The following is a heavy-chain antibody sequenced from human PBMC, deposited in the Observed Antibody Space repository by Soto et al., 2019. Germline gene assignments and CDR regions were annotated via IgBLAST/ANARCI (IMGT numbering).Heavy chain of an antibody. CDR1: GFTFSSYG. CDR2: ISYDGSNK. CDR3: AKDSEPVRAVAGTPQDY. J-gene: IGHJ4*02. V-gene: IGHV3-30*18. Sequence: GGSLRLSCAASGFTFSSYGMHWVRQAPGKGLEWVAVISYDGSNKYYADSVKGRFTISRDNSKNTLYLQMNSLRAEDTAVYYCAKDSEPVRAVAGTPQDYWGQGTLVTVSS. D-gene: IGHD6-19*01.